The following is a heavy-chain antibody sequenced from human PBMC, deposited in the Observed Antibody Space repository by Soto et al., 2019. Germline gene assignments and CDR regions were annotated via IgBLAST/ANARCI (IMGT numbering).Heavy chain of an antibody. CDR3: ARASNVMGNYPTFDY. Sequence: TLSLTCAVSGGSISSGGYSWSWIRQPPGKGLEWIGYIYHSGSTYYNPSLKSRVTISVDRSKNQFSLKLSSVTAADTAVYYCARASNVMGNYPTFDYWGQGTLVTVSS. J-gene: IGHJ4*02. CDR1: GGSISSGGYS. D-gene: IGHD1-7*01. CDR2: IYHSGST. V-gene: IGHV4-30-2*01.